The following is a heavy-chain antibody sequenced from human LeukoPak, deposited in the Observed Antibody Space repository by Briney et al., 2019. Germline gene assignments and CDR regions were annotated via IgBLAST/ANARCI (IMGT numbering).Heavy chain of an antibody. V-gene: IGHV1-18*03. CDR3: ARGLITIFGVVIIGFDY. CDR1: GYTFTSYG. Sequence: GASVKVSRKASGYTFTSYGISWVRQAPGQGLEWMGWISAYNGNTNYAQKLQGRVTMTTDTSTSTAYMELRSLRSDDMAVYYCARGLITIFGVVIIGFDYWGQGTLVTVSS. CDR2: ISAYNGNT. D-gene: IGHD3-3*01. J-gene: IGHJ4*02.